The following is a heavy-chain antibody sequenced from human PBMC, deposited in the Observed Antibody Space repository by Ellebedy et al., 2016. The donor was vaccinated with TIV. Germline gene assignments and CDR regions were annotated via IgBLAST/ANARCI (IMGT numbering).Heavy chain of an antibody. V-gene: IGHV4-59*01. CDR1: GDSMNGYY. Sequence: MPSETLSLTCTVSGDSMNGYYWNWIRQAPGKGLEWMGYFYSSGSTNYNPSLNSRVTISLDRSKNQFSLRLTSVTAADTAVYYCARARPRPCRDGNTFYFDYWGQGTLVTVSS. J-gene: IGHJ4*02. CDR3: ARARPRPCRDGNTFYFDY. CDR2: FYSSGST. D-gene: IGHD5-24*01.